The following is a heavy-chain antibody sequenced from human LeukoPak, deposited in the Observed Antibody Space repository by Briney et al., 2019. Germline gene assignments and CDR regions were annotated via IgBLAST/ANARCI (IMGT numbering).Heavy chain of an antibody. CDR3: ARGHDNTGYNYFDY. J-gene: IGHJ4*02. D-gene: IGHD3-9*01. Sequence: ASVKVSCKASGYTFIDYYIHWVRQAPGQGLERKGWINPNSGGTNYAQKFQGRVTMTRDTSINTTFMDLSSLTSDDTAVYYCARGHDNTGYNYFDYWGQGTLVAVSS. CDR2: INPNSGGT. V-gene: IGHV1-2*02. CDR1: GYTFIDYY.